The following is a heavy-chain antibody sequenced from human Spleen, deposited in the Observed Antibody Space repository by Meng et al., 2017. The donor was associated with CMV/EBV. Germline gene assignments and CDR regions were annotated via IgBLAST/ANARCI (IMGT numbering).Heavy chain of an antibody. CDR3: ARHPRFDAFDI. J-gene: IGHJ3*02. Sequence: SETLSLTCTVSGGSISSYYWSWIRQSPGKGLEWIGCIYYSGSTYYNPSLKSRVTISVDTSKNQFSLKLSSVTAADTAVYYCARHPRFDAFDIWGQGTMVTVSS. CDR2: IYYSGST. CDR1: GGSISSYY. V-gene: IGHV4-59*08.